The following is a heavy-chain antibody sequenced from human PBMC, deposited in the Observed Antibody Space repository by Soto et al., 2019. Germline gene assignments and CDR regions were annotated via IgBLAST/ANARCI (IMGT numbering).Heavy chain of an antibody. Sequence: PGGSLRLSCAASGFTFSSYGMHWVRQAPGKGLEWVAVIWYDGSNKYYADSVKGRFTISRDNSKNTLYLQMSSLRAEDTAVYYCVKDGSSGWPYYYGMDVWGQGTTVTVSS. CDR1: GFTFSSYG. CDR2: IWYDGSNK. V-gene: IGHV3-30*02. J-gene: IGHJ6*02. D-gene: IGHD6-19*01. CDR3: VKDGSSGWPYYYGMDV.